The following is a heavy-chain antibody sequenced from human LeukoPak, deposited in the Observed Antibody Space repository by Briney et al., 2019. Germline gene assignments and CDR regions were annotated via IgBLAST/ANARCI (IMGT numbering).Heavy chain of an antibody. CDR3: VRHLHPYAQVCDH. CDR1: GDSIGGGRYY. CDR2: IFYSGSS. Sequence: SETLSPTCTVSGDSIGGGRYYWGWIRQSPGKGLEWVASIFYSGSSSYHPSLKSRVTMSVDTSNNQLSLKLTSVTASDTAVYYCVRHLHPYAQVCDHWGQGTLVTVSS. V-gene: IGHV4-39*01. J-gene: IGHJ4*02.